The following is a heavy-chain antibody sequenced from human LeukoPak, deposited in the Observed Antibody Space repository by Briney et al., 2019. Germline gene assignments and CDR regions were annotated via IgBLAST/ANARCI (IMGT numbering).Heavy chain of an antibody. CDR2: ISYDGSNK. D-gene: IGHD3-3*01. J-gene: IGHJ4*02. V-gene: IGHV3-30-3*01. Sequence: GGSLRLSCAASGFTFSSYAMHWVRQAPGKGLEWVAVISYDGSNKYYADSVKGRFTISRDNSKNTLYLQMNSLRAEDTAVYYCARGKELHYDFWSGYYYWGQGTLVTVSS. CDR3: ARGKELHYDFWSGYYY. CDR1: GFTFSSYA.